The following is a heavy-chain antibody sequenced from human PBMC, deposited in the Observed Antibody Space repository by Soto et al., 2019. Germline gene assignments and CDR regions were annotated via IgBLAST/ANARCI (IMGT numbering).Heavy chain of an antibody. CDR2: IYSAGNT. V-gene: IGHV3-53*01. J-gene: IGHJ4*02. D-gene: IGHD3-16*01. Sequence: GGSLRLSCAASGFTVSRTYMTWVRQAPGKGLEWVSVIYSAGNTYYADSVKGRFTISRDNSRNTVYLQMNSLRAEDTAIYYCARVSRYVGDNYGPDHSGQGFLGTVST. CDR1: GFTVSRTY. CDR3: ARVSRYVGDNYGPDH.